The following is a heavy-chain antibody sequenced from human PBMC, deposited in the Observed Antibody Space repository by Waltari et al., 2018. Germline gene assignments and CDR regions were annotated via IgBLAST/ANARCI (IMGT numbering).Heavy chain of an antibody. CDR2: IYTSGST. Sequence: QVQLQESGPGLVKPSETLSLTCTVSGGSLSSYYWSWIRQPAGKGLEWIGRIYTSGSTIYNPSRKSRITMSVDTSKNQFSLKLTSMTAADTAMYYCAGYRRPETAMIEVWGQGTLVTVSS. J-gene: IGHJ1*01. CDR1: GGSLSSYY. D-gene: IGHD5-18*01. V-gene: IGHV4-4*07. CDR3: AGYRRPETAMIEV.